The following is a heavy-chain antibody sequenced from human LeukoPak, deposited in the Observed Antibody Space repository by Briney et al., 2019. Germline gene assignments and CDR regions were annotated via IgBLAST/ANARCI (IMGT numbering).Heavy chain of an antibody. V-gene: IGHV3-30-3*01. D-gene: IGHD1-14*01. CDR1: GFTFSSYA. J-gene: IGHJ4*02. CDR3: ARDGIDY. Sequence: PGGSLRLSCAASGFTFSSYATHWVRQAPGKGLEWVAVISYDGSNKYYADSVKGRFTISRDNFKNTLYLQMKSLRAEDTAVYYCARDGIDYWGQGTLVTVSS. CDR2: ISYDGSNK.